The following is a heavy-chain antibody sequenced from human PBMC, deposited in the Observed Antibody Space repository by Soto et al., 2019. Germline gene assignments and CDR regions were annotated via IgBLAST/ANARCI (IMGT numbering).Heavy chain of an antibody. J-gene: IGHJ3*02. CDR3: ARIHYYDSSGPSAFDI. Sequence: SGPTLVNPTQTLTLTCTFSGFSLSTSGMCVSWIRQPPGKALEWLALIDWDDDKYYSTSLKTRLTISKDTSKNQVVLTMTNMDPVDTATYYCARIHYYDSSGPSAFDIWGQGTMVTVSS. CDR2: IDWDDDK. D-gene: IGHD3-22*01. CDR1: GFSLSTSGMC. V-gene: IGHV2-70*01.